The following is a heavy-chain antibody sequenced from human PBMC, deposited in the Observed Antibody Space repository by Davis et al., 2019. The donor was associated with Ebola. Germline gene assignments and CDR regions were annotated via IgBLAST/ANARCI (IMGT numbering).Heavy chain of an antibody. V-gene: IGHV3-33*08. Sequence: GESLKISCAASGFTFSSYGMHWVRQAPGKGLEWVAVIWYDGSNKYYADSVKGRFTISRDNSKNTLYLQMNSLRAEGTAVYYCARDSRIFGLGYWGQGTLVTVSS. D-gene: IGHD3-3*01. CDR3: ARDSRIFGLGY. CDR2: IWYDGSNK. J-gene: IGHJ4*02. CDR1: GFTFSSYG.